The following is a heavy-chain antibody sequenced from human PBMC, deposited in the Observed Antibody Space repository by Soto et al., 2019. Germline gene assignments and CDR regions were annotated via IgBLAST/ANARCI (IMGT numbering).Heavy chain of an antibody. J-gene: IGHJ6*02. V-gene: IGHV4-59*08. D-gene: IGHD2-15*01. CDR2: ISYNGIT. CDR1: GGPTTSYY. CDR3: ARTLGYCSGGSCYSRYYYGMDV. Sequence: SETLSLTCTVSGGPTTSYYWSWVRQPPGERLEWITYISYNGITNYNPSLKSRVSISLDTSKNQFSLKLHSVTAADTAMYYCARTLGYCSGGSCYSRYYYGMDVWGQGTTVTVSS.